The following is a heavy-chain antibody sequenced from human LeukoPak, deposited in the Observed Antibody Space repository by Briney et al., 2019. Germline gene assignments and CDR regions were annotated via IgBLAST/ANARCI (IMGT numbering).Heavy chain of an antibody. CDR1: GFTFSTYE. D-gene: IGHD2-21*01. CDR3: ARETAHCGGDCFDY. V-gene: IGHV3-48*03. J-gene: IGHJ4*02. CDR2: IGVGGNSI. Sequence: PGGSLRLSCAASGFTFSTYESNRVRQAPGKGLERVAYIGVGGNSIYYADSVRGRFTTSRDNAQNSLYLEMNSLRVEDTALYYCARETAHCGGDCFDYWGQGTLVTVSS.